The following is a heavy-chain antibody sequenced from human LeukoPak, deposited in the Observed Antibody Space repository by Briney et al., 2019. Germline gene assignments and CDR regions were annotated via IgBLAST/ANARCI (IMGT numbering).Heavy chain of an antibody. Sequence: SETLSLTCTVSGGSTSSDYWRWIRQSPGKGLEWVGYVYNSGDTGKNPSLKSRVTILLDTSKNQCSLKLTSVSAADTAVYYCARLKLGAYFDLWGRGTLVTVSS. D-gene: IGHD3-16*01. CDR3: ARLKLGAYFDL. J-gene: IGHJ2*01. CDR2: VYNSGDT. V-gene: IGHV4-59*08. CDR1: GGSTSSDY.